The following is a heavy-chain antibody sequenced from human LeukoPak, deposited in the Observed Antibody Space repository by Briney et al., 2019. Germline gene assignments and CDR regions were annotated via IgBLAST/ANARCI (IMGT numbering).Heavy chain of an antibody. Sequence: SQTLSLTCAVSGGSISSGGYSWSWIRQPPGKGLEWIGYIYHSGSTYYNPSLKSRVTISVDRSKNQFSLKLSSVTAADTAVYYCARDGGSGTFDLWGRGTLVTVSS. D-gene: IGHD3-16*01. V-gene: IGHV4-30-2*01. CDR1: GGSISSGGYS. J-gene: IGHJ2*01. CDR2: IYHSGST. CDR3: ARDGGSGTFDL.